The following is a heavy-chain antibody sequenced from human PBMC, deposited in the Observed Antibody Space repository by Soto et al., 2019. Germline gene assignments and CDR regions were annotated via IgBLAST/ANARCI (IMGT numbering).Heavy chain of an antibody. CDR1: GYTVTSYG. CDR3: AGGGYSPLYYYMDV. V-gene: IGHV1-18*01. CDR2: ISAYNGNT. Sequence: ASVKVSCKASGYTVTSYGISWVRQAPGQGLEWMGWISAYNGNTNYAQKLQGRVTMTTDTSTSTAYMELRSLRSDDTAVYYCAGGGYSPLYYYMDVWGKGTTVTVSS. D-gene: IGHD5-12*01. J-gene: IGHJ6*03.